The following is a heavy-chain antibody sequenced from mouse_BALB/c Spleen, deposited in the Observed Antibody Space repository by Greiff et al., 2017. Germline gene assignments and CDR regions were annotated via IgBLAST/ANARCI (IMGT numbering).Heavy chain of an antibody. CDR1: GYSFTSYY. D-gene: IGHD2-1*01. J-gene: IGHJ3*01. Sequence: EVQLQQSGPELMKPGASVKISCKASGYSFTSYYMHWVKQSHGKSLEWIGYIDPFNGGTSYNQKFKGKATLTVDKSSSTAYMHLSSLTSEDSAVYYCARDGNYAYWGQGTLVTVSA. CDR2: IDPFNGGT. V-gene: IGHV1S135*01. CDR3: ARDGNYAY.